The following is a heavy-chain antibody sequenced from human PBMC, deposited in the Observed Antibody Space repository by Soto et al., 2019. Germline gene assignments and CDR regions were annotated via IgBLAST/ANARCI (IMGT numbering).Heavy chain of an antibody. J-gene: IGHJ4*02. D-gene: IGHD3-10*01. Sequence: GGSLRLSCAASGFTFSSYGMHGVRQAPGKGLEWVAVISYDGSNKYYADSVKGRFTISRYNSKNTLYLQMNSLRAEDTAVYYFATVLYGSESYSWYFDYWAERTLVTVTS. CDR1: GFTFSSYG. CDR3: ATVLYGSESYSWYFDY. CDR2: ISYDGSNK. V-gene: IGHV3-30*03.